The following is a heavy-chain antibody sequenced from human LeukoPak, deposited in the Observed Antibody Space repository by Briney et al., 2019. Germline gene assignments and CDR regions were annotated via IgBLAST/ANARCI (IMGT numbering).Heavy chain of an antibody. V-gene: IGHV3-21*01. J-gene: IGHJ4*02. CDR1: GFTFSSYS. CDR2: ISSSSGYI. CDR3: ARKSCSSTSCYYYFDY. Sequence: GGSLRLSCAASGFTFSSYSMNWVRQAPGKGLEWVSSISSSSGYIYYADSVKGRFTISRDNAKNSLYLQMNSLRAEDTAVYYCARKSCSSTSCYYYFDYWGQGTLVTVSS. D-gene: IGHD2-2*01.